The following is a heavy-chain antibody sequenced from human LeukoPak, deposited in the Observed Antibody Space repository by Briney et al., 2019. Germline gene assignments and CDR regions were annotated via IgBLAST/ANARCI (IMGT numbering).Heavy chain of an antibody. V-gene: IGHV4-59*08. Sequence: MTSETLSLTCTVSGGSISSYYWSWIRQPPGKGLEWIGYIYYSGSTNYNPSLKSRVTISVDTSKNQFSLKLSSVTAADTAVYYCARGQSSYPLDYWGQGTLVTVSS. CDR1: GGSISSYY. CDR2: IYYSGST. J-gene: IGHJ4*02. D-gene: IGHD3-10*01. CDR3: ARGQSSYPLDY.